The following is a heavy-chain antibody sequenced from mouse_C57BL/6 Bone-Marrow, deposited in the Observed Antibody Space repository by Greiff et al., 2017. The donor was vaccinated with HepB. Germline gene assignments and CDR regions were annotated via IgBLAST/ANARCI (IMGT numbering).Heavy chain of an antibody. Sequence: EVKLVESGGGLVKPGGSLKLSCAASGFTFSSYTMSWVRQTPEKRLEWVATISGGGGNTYYPDSVKGRFTISRANAKNTLYLQMSSLRSEDTALYYCARPHYYGRGYFDYWGQGTTLTVSS. J-gene: IGHJ2*01. D-gene: IGHD1-1*01. V-gene: IGHV5-9*01. CDR3: ARPHYYGRGYFDY. CDR1: GFTFSSYT. CDR2: ISGGGGNT.